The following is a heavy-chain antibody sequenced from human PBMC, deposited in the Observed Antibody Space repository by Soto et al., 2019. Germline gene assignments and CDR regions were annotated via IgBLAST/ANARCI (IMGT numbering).Heavy chain of an antibody. D-gene: IGHD5-12*01. V-gene: IGHV4-34*01. J-gene: IGHJ6*02. CDR3: ARGRGGWLRSSHHYYRMAV. CDR2: INHSGST. Sequence: WEARSLPRCSCGGSPSGYYCMWIRQPPGKGLEWIGEINHSGSTNYNPSLKSRVTISVDTPKNQCPLKLSSVNAADTAVYYCARGRGGWLRSSHHYYRMAVWSQGTTVPV. CDR1: GGSPSGYY.